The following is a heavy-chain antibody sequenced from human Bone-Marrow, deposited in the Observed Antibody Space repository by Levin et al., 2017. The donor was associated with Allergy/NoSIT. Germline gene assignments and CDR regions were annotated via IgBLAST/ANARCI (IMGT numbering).Heavy chain of an antibody. Sequence: LSLTCAASGFPFSNYPMTWVRRAPGKGLEWVSAITTDDSTYYAGSVEGRFSNSRDNSKNTLYLQMNSLRAEDTAVYYCARYCLGGGCYSGVDYWGQGTLVSVSS. D-gene: IGHD2-21*01. V-gene: IGHV3-23*01. J-gene: IGHJ4*02. CDR2: ITTDDST. CDR1: GFPFSNYP. CDR3: ARYCLGGGCYSGVDY.